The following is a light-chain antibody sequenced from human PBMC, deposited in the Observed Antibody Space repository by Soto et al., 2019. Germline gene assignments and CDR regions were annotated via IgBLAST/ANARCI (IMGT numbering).Light chain of an antibody. V-gene: IGKV3-20*01. J-gene: IGKJ1*01. Sequence: EIVMTQSPATLSVYPGEGATLSCRASQIVSSSYMAWYQQRPGQAPRLLIYDASNRATGIPARFSGSGSGTDFTLTISSLEPEDFAVYYCQHYVTSLTTFGQGTKVAIK. CDR2: DAS. CDR3: QHYVTSLTT. CDR1: QIVSSSY.